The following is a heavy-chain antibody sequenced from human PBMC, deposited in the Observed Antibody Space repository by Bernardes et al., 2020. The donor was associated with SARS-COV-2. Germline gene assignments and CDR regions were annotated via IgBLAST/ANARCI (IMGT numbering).Heavy chain of an antibody. J-gene: IGHJ6*02. V-gene: IGHV7-4-1*04. Sequence: ASVKVSCQAFGYSITRYALNWVRQAPGQGLEWMGWINTNTGNPTYAQGFTGRFVFSLDASVNMAYLQISSLKAEDTAVYYCATAMAVAGTLTDYYYYYGMDVWGQGTLVTVSS. CDR1: GYSITRYA. CDR3: ATAMAVAGTLTDYYYYYGMDV. CDR2: INTNTGNP. D-gene: IGHD6-19*01.